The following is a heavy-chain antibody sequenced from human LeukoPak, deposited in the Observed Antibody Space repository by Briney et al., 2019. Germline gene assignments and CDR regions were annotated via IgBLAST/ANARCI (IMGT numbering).Heavy chain of an antibody. Sequence: GGSLRLSCAASGFTVSSNYMSWVRQAPGKGLEWGSVIYSGGSTYYPDSVKGRFTISRDHSKNTLYLQMNSLRAEDTAVYYCAREIPNYYGMDVWGQGTTVTVSS. CDR1: GFTVSSNY. V-gene: IGHV3-66*02. CDR3: AREIPNYYGMDV. J-gene: IGHJ6*02. CDR2: IYSGGST.